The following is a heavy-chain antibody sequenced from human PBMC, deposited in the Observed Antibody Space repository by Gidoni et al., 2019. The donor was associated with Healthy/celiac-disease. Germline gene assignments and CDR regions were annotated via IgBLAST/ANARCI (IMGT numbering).Heavy chain of an antibody. D-gene: IGHD3-22*01. V-gene: IGHV1-18*01. CDR2: ISAYNGNT. J-gene: IGHJ4*02. CDR1: GYTFTSDG. Sequence: QVQLVQSGAEVKKPGASVKVACKASGYTFTSDGSSWVRQAPGQGLEWMGWISAYNGNTNYAQKLQGRVTMTTDTSTSTAYMELRSLRSDDTAVYYCARDFNTYYYDSSGYGPIGYWGQGTLVTVSS. CDR3: ARDFNTYYYDSSGYGPIGY.